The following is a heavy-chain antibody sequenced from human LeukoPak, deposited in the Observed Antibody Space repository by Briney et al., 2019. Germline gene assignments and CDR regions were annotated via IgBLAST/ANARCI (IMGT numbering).Heavy chain of an antibody. CDR2: INPNSGGT. CDR3: ARATYGSGGYVDDAFHGYYYYMDV. Sequence: ASVKVSCKASGYTFTCYYMHWVRQAPGQGLEWMGWINPNSGGTNYAQKFQGRVTMTRDRSSSTGYMEVSRLRGDDTAVYYCARATYGSGGYVDDAFHGYYYYMDVWGKGTTVTVSS. CDR1: GYTFTCYY. D-gene: IGHD3-10*01. J-gene: IGHJ6*03. V-gene: IGHV1-2*02.